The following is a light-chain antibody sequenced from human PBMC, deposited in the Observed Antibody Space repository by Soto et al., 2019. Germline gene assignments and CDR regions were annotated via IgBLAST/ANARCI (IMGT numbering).Light chain of an antibody. Sequence: EVVLTQSPGTLSLSPGDRATLSCRASQTVASNFLAWYQHKPGQSPRLLIYGASTRATDIPDRFSGSGSGADFTPTISRLEPEDSAVYYCQQYGTSPPLTFGGGTKVEIK. J-gene: IGKJ4*01. CDR2: GAS. CDR3: QQYGTSPPLT. CDR1: QTVASNF. V-gene: IGKV3-20*01.